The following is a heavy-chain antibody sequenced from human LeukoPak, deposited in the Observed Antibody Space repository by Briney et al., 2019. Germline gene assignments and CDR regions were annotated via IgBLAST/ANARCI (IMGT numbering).Heavy chain of an antibody. V-gene: IGHV4-34*01. J-gene: IGHJ4*02. CDR1: GGSFSGYY. CDR3: ARGIEIRYFDWLVTPPFDY. Sequence: PSETLSLTCAVYGGSFSGYYWSWIRQPPGKGLEWIGEINHSGSTNYNPSLKSRVTISVDTSKNQFSLKLSSVTAADTAVYYCARGIEIRYFDWLVTPPFDYWGQGTLVTVSS. CDR2: INHSGST. D-gene: IGHD3-9*01.